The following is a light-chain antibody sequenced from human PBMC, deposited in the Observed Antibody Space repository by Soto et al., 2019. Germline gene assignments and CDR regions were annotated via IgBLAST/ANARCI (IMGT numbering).Light chain of an antibody. J-gene: IGKJ1*01. V-gene: IGKV3-20*01. CDR2: GAS. CDR3: QQYGSSSWT. Sequence: EIVLTQSPGTLSLSPGERATLSCRASQSVSSSYLAWYQQKPGQAPRLLIYGASSRATGIPDRFSGSGSETDSTLTISRLEPEDFAVYYCQQYGSSSWTFGQGTKVEIK. CDR1: QSVSSSY.